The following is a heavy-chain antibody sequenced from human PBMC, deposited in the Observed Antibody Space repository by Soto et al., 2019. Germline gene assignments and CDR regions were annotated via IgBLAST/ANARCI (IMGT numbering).Heavy chain of an antibody. CDR3: ARGDSTDCSNGVCSFFYNHDMDV. D-gene: IGHD2-8*01. V-gene: IGHV1-2*04. CDR2: INPKSGGT. J-gene: IGHJ6*02. CDR1: GYSFTDYH. Sequence: ASVKVSCKASGYSFTDYHIHWVRQAPGQGLEWLGRINPKSGGTSTAQKFQGWVTMPTDTSISTASMELTRLTSDDTAIYYCARGDSTDCSNGVCSFFYNHDMDVWGQGTTVTVSS.